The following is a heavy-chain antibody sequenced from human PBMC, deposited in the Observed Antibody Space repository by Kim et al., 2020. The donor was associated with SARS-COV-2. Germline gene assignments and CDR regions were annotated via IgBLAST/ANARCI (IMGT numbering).Heavy chain of an antibody. J-gene: IGHJ4*02. Sequence: GGSLRLSCAASGFTFSSYWMHWVREVPGRGLVWVSRIDTYGGNTIYADSVKGRFTISRENARNTLYLQLNSLRAEDTAVYYCARDQSRAGPTTVDYWGQGTLVTVSS. D-gene: IGHD1-26*01. CDR1: GFTFSSYW. CDR2: IDTYGGNT. CDR3: ARDQSRAGPTTVDY. V-gene: IGHV3-74*01.